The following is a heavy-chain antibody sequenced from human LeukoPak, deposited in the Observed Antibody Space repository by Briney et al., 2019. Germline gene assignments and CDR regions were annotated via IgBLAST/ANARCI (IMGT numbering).Heavy chain of an antibody. D-gene: IGHD6-19*01. CDR1: GGSISSYY. Sequence: SETLSLTCTVSGGSISSYYWSWIRQPAGKGLEWVGRIYTSGSTNYNPSLKSRVTMSVDTSKNQFSLKLSSVTAADTAVYYCARLSYSCGWTGLDYWGQGTLVTVSS. V-gene: IGHV4-4*07. CDR3: ARLSYSCGWTGLDY. J-gene: IGHJ4*02. CDR2: IYTSGST.